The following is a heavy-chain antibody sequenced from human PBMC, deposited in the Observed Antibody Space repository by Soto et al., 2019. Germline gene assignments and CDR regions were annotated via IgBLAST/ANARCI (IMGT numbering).Heavy chain of an antibody. D-gene: IGHD3-9*01. CDR1: GYTFTSYG. CDR3: AREGVLRYFDWYPGLDP. V-gene: IGHV1-18*04. Sequence: QVPLVQSGAEVKKPGASVKVSCKASGYTFTSYGISWVRQAPGQGLEWMGWISAYNGNTNYAQKLQGRVTMTTDTSTSTAYMELRSLRSDDTAVYYCAREGVLRYFDWYPGLDPWGQGTLVTVSS. CDR2: ISAYNGNT. J-gene: IGHJ5*02.